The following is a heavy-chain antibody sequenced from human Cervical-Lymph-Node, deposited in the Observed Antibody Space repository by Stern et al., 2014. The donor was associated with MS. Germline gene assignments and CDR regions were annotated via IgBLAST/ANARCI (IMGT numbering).Heavy chain of an antibody. D-gene: IGHD6-19*01. CDR2: INPSGGST. Sequence: QVQLAQSGAEVKKPGASVKVSCKASGYTFTSYYMHWVRQAPGQGLEWMGIINPSGGSTSYAQKFQGRVTMTRDTSTSTVYMELSSLRSEDTAVYYCARGNGAGTYYYYGMDVWGQGTTVTVSS. CDR1: GYTFTSYY. V-gene: IGHV1-46*01. J-gene: IGHJ6*02. CDR3: ARGNGAGTYYYYGMDV.